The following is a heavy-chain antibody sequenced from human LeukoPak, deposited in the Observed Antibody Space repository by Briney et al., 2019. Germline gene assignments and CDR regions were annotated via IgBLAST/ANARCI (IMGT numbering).Heavy chain of an antibody. D-gene: IGHD3-9*01. J-gene: IGHJ6*03. Sequence: PGGSLRLSCAASGFTFTNNFMSWVRQVPGKGLEWVSSISSSSSYLYYADSVKGRFTISRANAKNSLYLEMNSLRAEDTAVYYCARGADYDILTGYMDVWGKGTTVTVSS. CDR3: ARGADYDILTGYMDV. V-gene: IGHV3-21*01. CDR2: ISSSSSYL. CDR1: GFTFTNNF.